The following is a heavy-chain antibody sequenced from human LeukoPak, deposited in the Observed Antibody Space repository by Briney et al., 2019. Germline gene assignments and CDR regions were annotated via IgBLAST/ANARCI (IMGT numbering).Heavy chain of an antibody. CDR2: ISGSGGST. CDR3: AKNRVVFNLNYAYYFDY. V-gene: IGHV3-23*01. Sequence: PGGSLRLSCAVSGFTFSSYAMSWVRQAPGKGLEWVSAISGSGGSTHYADSVKGRFTISRDNSKNTLYLQMNSLRTKDTAVYYCAKNRVVFNLNYAYYFDYWGQGTLVTVSS. D-gene: IGHD1-7*01. CDR1: GFTFSSYA. J-gene: IGHJ4*02.